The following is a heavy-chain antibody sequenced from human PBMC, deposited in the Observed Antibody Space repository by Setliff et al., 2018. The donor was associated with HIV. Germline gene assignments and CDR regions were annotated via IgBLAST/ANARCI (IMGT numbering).Heavy chain of an antibody. CDR1: GGSITSGTYY. CDR3: AVDSTTDAFDI. V-gene: IGHV4-31*03. CDR2: IYYSGST. D-gene: IGHD3-22*01. Sequence: SETLSLTCTVSGGSITSGTYYWNWIRQHPGKGLEWIGYIYYSGSTYYNPSLKSRITISVDTSKNQFSLTLNSVTAADTALYYCAVDSTTDAFDIWGQGTMVTVSS. J-gene: IGHJ3*02.